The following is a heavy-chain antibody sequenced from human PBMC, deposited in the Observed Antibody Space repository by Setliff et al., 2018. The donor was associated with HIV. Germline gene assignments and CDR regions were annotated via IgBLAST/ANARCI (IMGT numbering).Heavy chain of an antibody. Sequence: SETLSLTCAVSGYSISSGYYWGWIRQPPGKGLEWIGNIYHSGNTYYNPSLKSRVAISVDTSKNQFSLKLTSVTAADTAVYFCARADGSGTYYLYYYYGMDVWGQGTTVTVSS. D-gene: IGHD3-10*01. V-gene: IGHV4-38-2*01. CDR1: GYSISSGYY. CDR2: IYHSGNT. CDR3: ARADGSGTYYLYYYYGMDV. J-gene: IGHJ6*02.